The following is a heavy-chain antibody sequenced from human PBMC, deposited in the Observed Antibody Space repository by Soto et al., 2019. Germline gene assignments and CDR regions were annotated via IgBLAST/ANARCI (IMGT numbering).Heavy chain of an antibody. CDR3: ARYSGYDFLGYYYYYMDV. D-gene: IGHD5-12*01. Sequence: GESLKISCKGSGYSFTSYWIGWVRQMPGKGLEWMGIIYPGDSDTRYSPSFQGQVTISADKSISTAYLQWSSLKASDTAMYYCARYSGYDFLGYYYYYMDVWGKGTTVTVSS. CDR1: GYSFTSYW. J-gene: IGHJ6*03. CDR2: IYPGDSDT. V-gene: IGHV5-51*01.